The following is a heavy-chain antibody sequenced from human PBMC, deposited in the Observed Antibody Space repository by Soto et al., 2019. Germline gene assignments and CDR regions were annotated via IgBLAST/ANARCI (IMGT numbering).Heavy chain of an antibody. CDR2: IYPGDSDT. CDR1: GYNFNTYW. Sequence: PGESLKISCEGSGYNFNTYWIGWVRQMPGKGLEWMALIYPGDSDTRYSPSFEGQVTLSVDRSISTAYLQWSSLKASDTAIYYCATSTVSYVDIVSSTTRGYFDRWGQGTLVTVS. J-gene: IGHJ4*02. CDR3: ATSTVSYVDIVSSTTRGYFDR. V-gene: IGHV5-51*01. D-gene: IGHD5-12*01.